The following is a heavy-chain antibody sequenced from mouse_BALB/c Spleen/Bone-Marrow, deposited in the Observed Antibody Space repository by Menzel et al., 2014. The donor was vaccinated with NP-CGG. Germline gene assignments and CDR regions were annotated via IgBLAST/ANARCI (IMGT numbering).Heavy chain of an antibody. CDR1: GYTFTSDD. J-gene: IGHJ3*01. D-gene: IGHD3-2*01. V-gene: IGHV1S56*01. Sequence: VQLQQSGPELVKPGALVKISCKASGYTFTSDDINWVKQRPGQGLEWIGWIYPGDGSTKYNEKFKGKATLTADKSSSTAYMQLSSLTSENSAVYYCARSGDSSGYGFAYWGQGTLVTVSA. CDR3: ARSGDSSGYGFAY. CDR2: IYPGDGST.